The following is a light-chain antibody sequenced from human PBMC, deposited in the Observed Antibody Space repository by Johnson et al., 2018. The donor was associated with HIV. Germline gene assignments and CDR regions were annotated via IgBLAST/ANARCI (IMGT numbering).Light chain of an antibody. J-gene: IGLJ1*01. Sequence: QSVLTQPPSVSAAPGQKVTISCSGSSSNIGNNYVSWYQQLPGTAPKLLIYDNSKRPSGIPDRFSGSKSGTSATLGITGLQTGDEADYYCGTWDSTLSAGRVFGTGTKVTGL. CDR3: GTWDSTLSAGRV. CDR2: DNS. CDR1: SSNIGNNY. V-gene: IGLV1-51*01.